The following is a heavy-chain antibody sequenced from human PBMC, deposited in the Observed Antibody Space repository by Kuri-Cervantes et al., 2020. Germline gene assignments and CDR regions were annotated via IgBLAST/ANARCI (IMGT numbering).Heavy chain of an antibody. J-gene: IGHJ6*02. CDR2: IIPILGIA. CDR3: ARKMATRSYNYYNGLDV. D-gene: IGHD5-24*01. V-gene: IGHV1-69*02. Sequence: SVKVSCKASGGTFSSYTISWVRQAPGQGLEWMGRIIPILGIANYAQKFQGRVTITADKSTSTAYMELSSLRSEDTAVYYCARKMATRSYNYYNGLDVWGQGTTVTVSS. CDR1: GGTFSSYT.